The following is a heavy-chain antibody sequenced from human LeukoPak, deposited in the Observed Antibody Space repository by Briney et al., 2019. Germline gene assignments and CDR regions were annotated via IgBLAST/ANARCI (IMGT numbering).Heavy chain of an antibody. J-gene: IGHJ5*02. CDR2: VNPSGGST. CDR1: GYTFTTYY. V-gene: IGHV1-46*01. D-gene: IGHD2-2*01. Sequence: ASVKVSFKASGYTFTTYYIHWVRQAPGQGLEWMGVVNPSGGSTSFAQKFQARLTMTRDTSTSTVYMELSGLSSEDTAVYYRAREIVVVPSAMGFDPWGQGTLVTVSS. CDR3: AREIVVVPSAMGFDP.